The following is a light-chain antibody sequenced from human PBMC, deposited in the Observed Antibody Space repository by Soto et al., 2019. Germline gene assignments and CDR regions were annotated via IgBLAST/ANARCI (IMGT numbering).Light chain of an antibody. CDR1: QSVSSN. Sequence: EIVMTQSPATLSVSPGERATLSCSASQSVSSNLAWYQQKPGQAPRLLIYGASTRATGIPARFSGSGSGTDFTLTISRLEPEDFAVYYCQQYGSSPVTFGQGTKVDIK. CDR2: GAS. V-gene: IGKV3-15*01. CDR3: QQYGSSPVT. J-gene: IGKJ1*01.